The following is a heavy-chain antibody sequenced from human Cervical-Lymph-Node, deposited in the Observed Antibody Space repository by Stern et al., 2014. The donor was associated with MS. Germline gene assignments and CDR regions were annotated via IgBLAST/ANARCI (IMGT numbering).Heavy chain of an antibody. CDR2: LFSGGST. CDR3: ARSWEPPTLDY. D-gene: IGHD1-26*01. Sequence: EVQLVESGGGLVQPGGSLRLSCAASGFTVSYNYMSWVRQAPGKGLEWVSVLFSGGSTYYADSGKGRFTISRDRSKNTLYLQMNSLRVEDTAVYYCARSWEPPTLDYWGQGTLVTVSS. CDR1: GFTVSYNY. J-gene: IGHJ4*02. V-gene: IGHV3-66*02.